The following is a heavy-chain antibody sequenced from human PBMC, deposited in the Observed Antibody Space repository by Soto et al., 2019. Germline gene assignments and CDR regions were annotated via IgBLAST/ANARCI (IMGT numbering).Heavy chain of an antibody. CDR3: ARDVQPDFDY. Sequence: ASVEVSCKASGYTCTSYGMSWVRQAPGQGLEWMGWISAYNGNTNYAQKLQGRVTMTTDTSTSTAYMELRSLRSDDTAVYYCARDVQPDFDYWGQGTLVTVSS. CDR1: GYTCTSYG. J-gene: IGHJ4*02. CDR2: ISAYNGNT. D-gene: IGHD6-13*01. V-gene: IGHV1-18*04.